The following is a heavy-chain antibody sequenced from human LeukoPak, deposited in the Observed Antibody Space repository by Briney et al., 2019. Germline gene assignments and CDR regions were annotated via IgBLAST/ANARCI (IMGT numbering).Heavy chain of an antibody. CDR2: ISGSGGST. CDR1: GFTVSSNY. CDR3: AFLAVEYGG. V-gene: IGHV3-23*01. D-gene: IGHD6-19*01. Sequence: GGSLRLSCAASGFTVSSNYMSWVRQAPGKGLEWVSAISGSGGSTYYADSVKGRFTISRDNSKNTLYLQMNSLRAEDTAVYYCAFLAVEYGGWGQGTLVTVSS. J-gene: IGHJ4*02.